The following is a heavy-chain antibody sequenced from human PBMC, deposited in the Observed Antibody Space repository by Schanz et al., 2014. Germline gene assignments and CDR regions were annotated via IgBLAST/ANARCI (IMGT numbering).Heavy chain of an antibody. CDR2: ITPTLGKV. Sequence: QVQLVQSGAEVKKPGSSVKVSCKASGGTFRSYTVSWGRQAPGQGLEWMGRITPTLGKVDYAQKFQGRVTITADISTSTAYMELISLTSEDTAVYYCARDPQYYYGSGRGYWGQGTLVTVST. CDR1: GGTFRSYT. CDR3: ARDPQYYYGSGRGY. J-gene: IGHJ4*02. V-gene: IGHV1-69*08. D-gene: IGHD3-10*01.